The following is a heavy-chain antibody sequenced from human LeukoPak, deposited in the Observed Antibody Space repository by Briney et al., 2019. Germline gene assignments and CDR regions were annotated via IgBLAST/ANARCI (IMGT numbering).Heavy chain of an antibody. V-gene: IGHV4-59*01. CDR2: IYYSGSA. Sequence: PSETLSLTCTVSGGSISSYYWSWIRQPTGKGLEWIGYIYYSGSANYNPSLKSRVTISVDTSKNQFSLKLSSVTAADTAVYYCARQSNYYYGMDVWGQGTTVTVSS. CDR1: GGSISSYY. CDR3: ARQSNYYYGMDV. J-gene: IGHJ6*02.